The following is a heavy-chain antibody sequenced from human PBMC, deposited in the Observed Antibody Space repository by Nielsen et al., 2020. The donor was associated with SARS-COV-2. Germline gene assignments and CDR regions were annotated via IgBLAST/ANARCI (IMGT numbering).Heavy chain of an antibody. J-gene: IGHJ6*02. V-gene: IGHV3-30-3*01. CDR3: AKEVLRFLEWSKGLRPYGMDV. CDR2: ISYDGSNK. Sequence: GESLKISCAASGFTFSSYAMHWVRQAPGKGLEWVAVISYDGSNKYYADSVKGRFTISRDNSKNTLYLQMNSLRAEDTAVYYCAKEVLRFLEWSKGLRPYGMDVWGQGTTVTVSS. CDR1: GFTFSSYA. D-gene: IGHD3-3*01.